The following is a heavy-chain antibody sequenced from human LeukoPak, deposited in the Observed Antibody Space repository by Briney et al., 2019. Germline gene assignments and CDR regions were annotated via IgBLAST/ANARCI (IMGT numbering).Heavy chain of an antibody. V-gene: IGHV3-48*01. CDR1: GFTFSTYS. D-gene: IGHD3-22*01. CDR3: ARGGIGYYDSSGYDEYFQH. Sequence: GGSLRLSCAASGFTFSTYSMNWVRQAPGKGLEWVSYISSGSSTIYYADSMKGRFTISRDNAKNSLYLQMNSLRAEDTALYYCARGGIGYYDSSGYDEYFQHWGQGTLVTVSS. J-gene: IGHJ1*01. CDR2: ISSGSSTI.